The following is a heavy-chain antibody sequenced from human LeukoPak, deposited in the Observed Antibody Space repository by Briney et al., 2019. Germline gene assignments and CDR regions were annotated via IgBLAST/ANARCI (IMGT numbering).Heavy chain of an antibody. Sequence: GGSLRLSCAASGFTFSSYGMHWVRQAPGKGLEWVAFIRYDGSNKYYADSVKGRFTISRDNSKNTLNLQMNSLRAEDTAVYYCARDSADYYDSSGYYGGYHYYYYYYMDVWGKGTTVTVSS. V-gene: IGHV3-30*02. CDR2: IRYDGSNK. D-gene: IGHD3-22*01. J-gene: IGHJ6*03. CDR1: GFTFSSYG. CDR3: ARDSADYYDSSGYYGGYHYYYYYYMDV.